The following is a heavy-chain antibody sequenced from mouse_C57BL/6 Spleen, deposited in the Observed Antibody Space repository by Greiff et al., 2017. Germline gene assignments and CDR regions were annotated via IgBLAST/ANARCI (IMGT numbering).Heavy chain of an antibody. V-gene: IGHV1-53*01. CDR2: INPSNGGT. D-gene: IGHD2-4*01. CDR3: ARYDYDDYAMDY. J-gene: IGHJ4*01. CDR1: GYTFTCYW. Sequence: VQLQQPGTELVKPGASVKLSCKASGYTFTCYWMHWVKQRPGQGLEWIGNINPSNGGTNYNEKFKSKATLTVDKSSSTAYMQLSSLTSEDSAVYYCARYDYDDYAMDYWGQGTSVTVSS.